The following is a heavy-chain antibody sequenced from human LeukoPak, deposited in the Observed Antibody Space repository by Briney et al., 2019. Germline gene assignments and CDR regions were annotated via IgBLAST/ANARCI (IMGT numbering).Heavy chain of an antibody. CDR1: GGTFSSYT. CDR2: IIPILGIA. CDR3: ARDREYYDSSGYLFDY. Sequence: SVKVSCKASGGTFSSYTISWVRQAPGQGLEWMGRIIPILGIANYAQKFQGRDTITADKSTSTAYMELSSLRSEDTAVYYCARDREYYDSSGYLFDYWGQGTLVTVSS. D-gene: IGHD3-22*01. V-gene: IGHV1-69*04. J-gene: IGHJ4*02.